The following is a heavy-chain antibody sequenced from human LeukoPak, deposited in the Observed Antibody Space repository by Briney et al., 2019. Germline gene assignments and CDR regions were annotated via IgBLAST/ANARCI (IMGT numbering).Heavy chain of an antibody. V-gene: IGHV3-64D*06. D-gene: IGHD2-2*01. CDR3: VKGRVVPAAPLDY. Sequence: PGGSLRLSCSASGFTFSSYAMHWVRQAPGKGLEYVSAISSNGGSTYYADSVKGRFTISRDNSENTLYLQMSSLRAEDTAVYYCVKGRVVPAAPLDYWGQGTLVTVSS. J-gene: IGHJ4*02. CDR2: ISSNGGST. CDR1: GFTFSSYA.